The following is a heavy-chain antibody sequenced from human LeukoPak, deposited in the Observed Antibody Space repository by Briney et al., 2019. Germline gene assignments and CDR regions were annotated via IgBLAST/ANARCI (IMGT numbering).Heavy chain of an antibody. CDR1: GGTFSSYA. CDR3: AKDIVRGDCSGGSCYPLDP. V-gene: IGHV1-69*04. CDR2: IIPILGIA. Sequence: ASVKVSCKASGGTFSSYAISWVRQAPGQGLEWMGRIIPILGIANYAQKFQGRVTITADKSTSTAYMELSSLRSEDTAVYYCAKDIVRGDCSGGSCYPLDPWGQGTLVTVSS. D-gene: IGHD2-15*01. J-gene: IGHJ5*02.